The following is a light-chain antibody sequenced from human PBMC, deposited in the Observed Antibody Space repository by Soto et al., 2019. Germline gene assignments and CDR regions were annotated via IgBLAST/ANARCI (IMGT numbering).Light chain of an antibody. Sequence: QSALTQPASVSGSPGQSITISCTGTSRDVGGYNYVSWYQQHPGKAPKLMIYEVTNRPSGVSNRFSGSKSGNTASLTISGLQAEDEADYYCSSYAGRNSYVFGTGTKLTVL. J-gene: IGLJ1*01. CDR1: SRDVGGYNY. CDR2: EVT. V-gene: IGLV2-14*01. CDR3: SSYAGRNSYV.